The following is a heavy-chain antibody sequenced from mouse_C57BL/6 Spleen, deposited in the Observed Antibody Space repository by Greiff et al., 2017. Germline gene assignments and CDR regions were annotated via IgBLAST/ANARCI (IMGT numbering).Heavy chain of an antibody. CDR3: ARWTTPSDY. D-gene: IGHD5-5*01. V-gene: IGHV1-50*01. CDR1: GYTFTSYW. Sequence: QVQLQQPGAELVKPGASVKLSCKASGYTFTSYWMQWVKQRPGQGLEWIGEIDPSDSYTNYNQKFKGKATLTVDTSSSTAYMQLSSLTSEDSAVYYCARWTTPSDYWGQGTTLTVSS. CDR2: IDPSDSYT. J-gene: IGHJ2*01.